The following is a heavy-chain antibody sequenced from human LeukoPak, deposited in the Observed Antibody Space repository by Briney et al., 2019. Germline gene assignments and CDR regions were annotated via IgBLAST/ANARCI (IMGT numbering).Heavy chain of an antibody. J-gene: IGHJ4*02. CDR2: IYTSGST. CDR3: ARIYCSSTSCYYFDY. CDR1: GGSISSGNYY. V-gene: IGHV4-61*02. D-gene: IGHD2-2*01. Sequence: SQTLSLTCTVSGGSISSGNYYWSWIRQPAGKGLEWIGRIYTSGSTNYNPSLKSRVTISVDTSKNQFSLKLSSVTAADTAVYYCARIYCSSTSCYYFDYWGQGTLVTVSS.